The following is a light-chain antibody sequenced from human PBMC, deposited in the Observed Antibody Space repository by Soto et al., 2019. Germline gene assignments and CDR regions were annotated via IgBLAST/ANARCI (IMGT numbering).Light chain of an antibody. Sequence: DIQMTQSPSSLSASVGDRVTITCQASQDISNYLNWYQQKTGKAPKLLIYDASNLETGVPSMFSGSGSGTDFTFTISSLQPEDIATYYCQQYDNLPITFGQGTDWRL. CDR2: DAS. CDR3: QQYDNLPIT. CDR1: QDISNY. V-gene: IGKV1-33*01. J-gene: IGKJ5*01.